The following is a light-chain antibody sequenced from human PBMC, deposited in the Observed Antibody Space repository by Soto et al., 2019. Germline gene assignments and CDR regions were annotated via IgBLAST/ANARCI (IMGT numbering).Light chain of an antibody. J-gene: IGKJ4*01. CDR3: QQYNNWPLT. CDR1: QSVSSN. CDR2: GAS. V-gene: IGKV3-15*01. Sequence: EIVMTQTPSTLSVSPGERATLSCRASQSVSSNLAWYQQQPGQAPRLLIYGASTRATGISARFSGSGSGTEFTVTISSLQSEDCAVYYCQQYNNWPLTFGGGTKVEIK.